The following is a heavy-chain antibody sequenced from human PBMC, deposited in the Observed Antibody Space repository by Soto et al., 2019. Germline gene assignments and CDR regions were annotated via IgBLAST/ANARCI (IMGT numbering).Heavy chain of an antibody. V-gene: IGHV3-49*03. CDR2: IRSKAYGGTT. CDR3: PSHIYLDHAL. D-gene: IGHD3-16*01. J-gene: IGHJ4*02. CDR1: GFTFGDYA. Sequence: GGSLRLSCTASGFTFGDYAMSWFRQAPGKGLEWVGFIRSKAYGGTTEYAASVKDRFTISRDDSKSIAYLQMNSLKTEDTAINYGPSHIYLDHALWGQGTLVTVSS.